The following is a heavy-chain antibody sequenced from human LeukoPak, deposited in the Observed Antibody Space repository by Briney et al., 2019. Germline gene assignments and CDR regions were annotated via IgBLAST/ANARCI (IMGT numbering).Heavy chain of an antibody. Sequence: GGSLRLSCAASGFTFIGHAMTWVRQAPGKGLEWVSAISGSGGSTYYADSVEGRFTISRDNSKNTLYLQMNSLRAEDTAVYYCAKDWAPGGGQGTLVTVSS. CDR1: GFTFIGHA. V-gene: IGHV3-23*01. CDR2: ISGSGGST. D-gene: IGHD7-27*01. CDR3: AKDWAPG. J-gene: IGHJ4*02.